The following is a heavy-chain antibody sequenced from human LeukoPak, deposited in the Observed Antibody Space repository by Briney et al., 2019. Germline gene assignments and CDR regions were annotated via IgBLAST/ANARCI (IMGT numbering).Heavy chain of an antibody. J-gene: IGHJ4*02. V-gene: IGHV3-7*01. CDR1: GFTFSSYW. CDR2: IKQDGSEK. CDR3: AAHVNDAGNFGY. D-gene: IGHD2-8*01. Sequence: GGSLRLSCAACGFTFSSYWMTWVRQAPEKGLKWVANIKQDGSEKYYVDSVKGRFTISRDNAKISLFLQMNNLRAEDTAVYYCAAHVNDAGNFGYWGQGTLVAVSS.